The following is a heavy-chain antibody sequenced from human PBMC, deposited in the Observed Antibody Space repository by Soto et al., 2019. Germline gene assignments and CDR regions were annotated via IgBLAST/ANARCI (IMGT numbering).Heavy chain of an antibody. D-gene: IGHD6-13*01. CDR2: ISWNSGSI. J-gene: IGHJ5*02. CDR1: GFTFDDYA. CDR3: AKDTPRDSSSWP. V-gene: IGHV3-9*01. Sequence: SLRLSCAASGFTFDDYAMHWVRQAPGKGLEWVSGISWNSGSIGYADSVKGRFTISRDNAKNSLYLQMNSLRAEDTALYYCAKDTPRDSSSWPWGQGTLVTVSS.